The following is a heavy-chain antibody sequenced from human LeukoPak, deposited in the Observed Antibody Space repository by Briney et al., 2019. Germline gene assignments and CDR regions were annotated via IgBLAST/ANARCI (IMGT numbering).Heavy chain of an antibody. CDR2: ISAYNGNT. Sequence: ASVKVSCKASGYTFTSYGISWVRQAPGQGLEWMGWISAYNGNTNYAQKLQGRVTMTTDTSTSTAYMELRSLRSEDTAVYYCAASHPAAGNDYWGQGTLVTVSS. V-gene: IGHV1-18*01. CDR3: AASHPAAGNDY. CDR1: GYTFTSYG. D-gene: IGHD6-13*01. J-gene: IGHJ4*02.